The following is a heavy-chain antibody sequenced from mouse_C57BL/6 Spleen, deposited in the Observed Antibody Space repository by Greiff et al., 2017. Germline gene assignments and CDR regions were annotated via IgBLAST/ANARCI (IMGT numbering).Heavy chain of an antibody. CDR2: IWRGGST. CDR3: AKESRAGDYYGSSYGYFDV. D-gene: IGHD1-1*01. CDR1: GFSLTSYG. V-gene: IGHV2-5*01. J-gene: IGHJ1*03. Sequence: VKLVESGPGLVQPSQSLSITCTVSGFSLTSYGVHWVRQSPGKGLEWLGVIWRGGSTDYNAAFMSRLSITKDNSKSQVFFKMNSLQAGDTAIYYWAKESRAGDYYGSSYGYFDVWGTGTTVTVSS.